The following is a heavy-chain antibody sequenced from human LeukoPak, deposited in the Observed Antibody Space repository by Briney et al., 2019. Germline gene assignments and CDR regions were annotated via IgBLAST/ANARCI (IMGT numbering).Heavy chain of an antibody. CDR3: ARGRSGGTFDY. CDR2: IIPILGIA. D-gene: IGHD1-26*01. CDR1: GGTFSSYA. J-gene: IGHJ4*02. V-gene: IGHV1-69*04. Sequence: ASVKVSCKASGGTFSSYAISWVRQAPGQGLERMGRIIPILGIANYAQKFQGRVTITADKSTSTAYMELSSLRSEDTAVYYCARGRSGGTFDYWGQGTLVTVSS.